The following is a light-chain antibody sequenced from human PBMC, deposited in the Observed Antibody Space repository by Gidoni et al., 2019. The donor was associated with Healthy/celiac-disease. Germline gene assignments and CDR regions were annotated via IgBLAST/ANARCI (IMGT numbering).Light chain of an antibody. Sequence: DIVMTQSPDSLAVYLGARATINCKSSQSVLYSSNNKNYLAWYQQKPGQPPKLIIYWASTRESGVPDRFSGSGSGTDFTLTISSLQAEDVAVYYCQQYYSTPPLTFGGGTKVEIK. CDR1: QSVLYSSNNKNY. CDR2: WAS. V-gene: IGKV4-1*01. CDR3: QQYYSTPPLT. J-gene: IGKJ4*01.